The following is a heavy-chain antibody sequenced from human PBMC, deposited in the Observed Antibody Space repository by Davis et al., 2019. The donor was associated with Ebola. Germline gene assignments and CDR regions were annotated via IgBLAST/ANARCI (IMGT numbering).Heavy chain of an antibody. CDR3: AREQLHYNSAYDY. D-gene: IGHD3-10*01. CDR1: GFTFSSYA. CDR2: ISSSSSYI. V-gene: IGHV3-21*01. Sequence: PGGSLRLSCAASGFTFSSYAMSWVRQAPGKGLEWVSSISSSSSYIYYAESVRGRFTISRDNSKNTLDLQMNSLGAEDTAVYYCAREQLHYNSAYDYWGQGTLVTVSS. J-gene: IGHJ4*02.